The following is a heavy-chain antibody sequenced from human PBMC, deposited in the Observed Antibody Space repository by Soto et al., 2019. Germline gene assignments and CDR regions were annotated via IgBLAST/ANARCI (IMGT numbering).Heavy chain of an antibody. V-gene: IGHV3-21*01. CDR1: GFTFSSYS. CDR2: ISSSSSYI. J-gene: IGHJ4*02. CDR3: LRGGSSSWYYVDC. D-gene: IGHD6-13*01. Sequence: EVQLVESGGGLVKPGGSLRLSCAASGFTFSSYSMNWVRQAPWKGLEWVSSISSSSSYIYYADSVEGRVTISRDNAKHSLYLQMNSLRAEDTAGYYFLRGGSSSWYYVDCWGQGTLVTVSS.